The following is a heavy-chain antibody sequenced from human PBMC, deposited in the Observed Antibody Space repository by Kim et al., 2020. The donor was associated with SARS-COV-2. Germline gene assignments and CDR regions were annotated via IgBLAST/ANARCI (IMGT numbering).Heavy chain of an antibody. J-gene: IGHJ4*02. CDR1: GFTFSSYG. V-gene: IGHV3-33*01. Sequence: GGSLRLSCAASGFTFSSYGMHWVRQAPGKGLEWVAVIWYDGSNKYYADSVKGRFTISRDNSKNTLYLQMNSLRAEDTAVYYCARDRVLAVAGTQAYYFDYWGQGTLVTVSS. CDR2: IWYDGSNK. CDR3: ARDRVLAVAGTQAYYFDY. D-gene: IGHD6-19*01.